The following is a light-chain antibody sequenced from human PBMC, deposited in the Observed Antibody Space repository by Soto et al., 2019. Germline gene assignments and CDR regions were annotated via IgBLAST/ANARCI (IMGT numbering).Light chain of an antibody. CDR3: NAYSSSSTPYV. Sequence: QSVLTQPASVSGSPGQSITISCTGTSSDVGNYNYVSWFQQHPGKAPKLLIYEVTHRPSGVSNRFSGSKSGNTASLTISGLQAEDEADYYCNAYSSSSTPYVFGSGTKVTVL. V-gene: IGLV2-14*01. CDR1: SSDVGNYNY. CDR2: EVT. J-gene: IGLJ1*01.